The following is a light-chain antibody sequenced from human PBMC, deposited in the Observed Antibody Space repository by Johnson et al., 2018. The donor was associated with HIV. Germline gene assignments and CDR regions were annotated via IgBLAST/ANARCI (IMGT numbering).Light chain of an antibody. Sequence: QSVLTQPPSVSAAPGQKVTISCSGSSSNIGNNYVSWYQQLPGTAPKLLIYENTKRPSGIPDRFSGSKSGTSATLGITGLQTGDAADYYCGTWDNSLSAYVFGTGTKVTVL. J-gene: IGLJ1*01. V-gene: IGLV1-51*02. CDR2: ENT. CDR3: GTWDNSLSAYV. CDR1: SSNIGNNY.